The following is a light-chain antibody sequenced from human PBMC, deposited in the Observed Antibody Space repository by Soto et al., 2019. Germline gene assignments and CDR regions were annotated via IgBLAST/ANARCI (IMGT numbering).Light chain of an antibody. CDR2: DAS. Sequence: ETVMTQSPPTLSVSPGERATLCWTASERIYSAYLGWYQQKPGQAPRLLIYDASNRATGIPARFSGSGSGTDFTLTISSLEPEDFAVYYCQQRSNWPLTFGGGTKVDIK. CDR3: QQRSNWPLT. J-gene: IGKJ4*01. V-gene: IGKV3-11*01. CDR1: ERIYSAY.